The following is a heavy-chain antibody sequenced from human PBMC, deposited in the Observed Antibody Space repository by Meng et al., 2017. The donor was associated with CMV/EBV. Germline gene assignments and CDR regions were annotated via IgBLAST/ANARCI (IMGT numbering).Heavy chain of an antibody. CDR3: AREGALAYFDY. D-gene: IGHD5-12*01. Sequence: QVQVGQSGGEVKKPGSSGKVSGEASGGNLSSYAISWVRQAPGQGLEWMRGIIPIFGTANYAQKFQGRVTITADESTSTAYMELSSLRSEDTAVYYCAREGALAYFDYWGQGTLVTVSS. V-gene: IGHV1-69*12. J-gene: IGHJ4*02. CDR1: GGNLSSYA. CDR2: IIPIFGTA.